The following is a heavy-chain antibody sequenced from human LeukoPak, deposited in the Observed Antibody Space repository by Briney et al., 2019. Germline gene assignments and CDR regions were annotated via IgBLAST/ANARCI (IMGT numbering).Heavy chain of an antibody. Sequence: GGSLRLSCAASGFTFSSYGMSWVRQAPGKGLEWVSAISGSGGSTYYADSVKGRFTISRDNSKNTLYLQMNSLRAEDTAVYYCAKDVLTVTTYPVYNWFDPWGQGTLVTVSS. J-gene: IGHJ5*02. CDR1: GFTFSSYG. D-gene: IGHD4-17*01. CDR3: AKDVLTVTTYPVYNWFDP. V-gene: IGHV3-23*01. CDR2: ISGSGGST.